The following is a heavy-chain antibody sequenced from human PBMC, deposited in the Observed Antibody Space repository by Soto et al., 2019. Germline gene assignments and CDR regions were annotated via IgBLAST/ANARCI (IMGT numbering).Heavy chain of an antibody. CDR3: AKDVTESYYGSGALGY. CDR2: ISGSGGST. CDR1: GFTFSSYA. Sequence: PGGSLRLSCAASGFTFSSYAMSWVRQAPGKGLEWVSAISGSGGSTYYADSVKGRFTISRDNSKNTLYLQMNSLRAEDTAVYYCAKDVTESYYGSGALGYWGQGTLVTVSS. V-gene: IGHV3-23*01. J-gene: IGHJ4*02. D-gene: IGHD3-10*01.